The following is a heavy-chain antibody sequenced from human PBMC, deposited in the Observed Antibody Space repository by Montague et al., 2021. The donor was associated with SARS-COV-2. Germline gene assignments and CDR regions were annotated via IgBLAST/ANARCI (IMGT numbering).Heavy chain of an antibody. CDR3: ASGGGSGSRYYFDY. J-gene: IGHJ4*02. V-gene: IGHV4-59*01. CDR1: GGSISSYY. Sequence: SETLSLTCTVSGGSISSYYWNWIRQPPGQGLEWIGNIYYSGRTNYNPSLKSRVNITVDTSTNQFALKLSSVTAADTAVYYCASGGGSGSRYYFDYWGQGSLVTVSS. CDR2: IYYSGRT. D-gene: IGHD3-22*01.